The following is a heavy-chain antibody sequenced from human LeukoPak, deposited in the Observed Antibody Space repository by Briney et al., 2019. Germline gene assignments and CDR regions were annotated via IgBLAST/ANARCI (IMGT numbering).Heavy chain of an antibody. CDR1: GGSMSSYY. J-gene: IGHJ5*02. Sequence: SETLSLTCTVSGGSMSSYYWSWIRQSPAKGLEWVGYISYSGTTNYNPSLKSRVTISLGTSKNRFSLNLTSVTAADTAVYYCARHGSGTSLALYPWGQGTLVTVSS. V-gene: IGHV4-59*08. CDR3: ARHGSGTSLALYP. D-gene: IGHD3-10*01. CDR2: ISYSGTT.